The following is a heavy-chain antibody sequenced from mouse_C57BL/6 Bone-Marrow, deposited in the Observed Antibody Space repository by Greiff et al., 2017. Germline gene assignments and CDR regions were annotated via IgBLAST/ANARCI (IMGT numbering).Heavy chain of an antibody. CDR1: GFTFSDYG. D-gene: IGHD2-4*01. CDR2: ISSGSSTI. CDR3: ARGGLRRYAMDY. Sequence: VQLQQSGGGLVKPGGSLKLSCAASGFTFSDYGMHWVRPAPEKGLEWVAYISSGSSTIYYADTVKGRFTISRDKAKNTLFLQMTSLRSEDTSMDYCARGGLRRYAMDYWGQGTSVTVSS. J-gene: IGHJ4*01. V-gene: IGHV5-17*01.